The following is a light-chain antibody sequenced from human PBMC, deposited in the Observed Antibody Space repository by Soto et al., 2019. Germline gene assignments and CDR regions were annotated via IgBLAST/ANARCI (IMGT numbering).Light chain of an antibody. J-gene: IGKJ5*01. CDR3: QQRGNWPPIT. V-gene: IGKV3-11*01. CDR1: QSVSRF. Sequence: ETVLTQSPATLSLSPGERATLSCRASQSVSRFLAWYQQKPGQAPRLLIYDASNRATGIPARFSGSGSGTDLTLTISSLEPEDFAVYYCQQRGNWPPITFGQGTRLDIK. CDR2: DAS.